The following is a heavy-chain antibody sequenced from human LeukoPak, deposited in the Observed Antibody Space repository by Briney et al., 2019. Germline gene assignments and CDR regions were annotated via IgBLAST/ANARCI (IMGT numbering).Heavy chain of an antibody. CDR3: AKEGLWFGNNWFDL. D-gene: IGHD3-10*01. V-gene: IGHV3-23*01. CDR1: GFTFSSYA. J-gene: IGHJ5*02. Sequence: SGGSLRLSCAASGFTFSSYAMSWVRQAPGKGLEWVSGISGSGGSTYYADSVKGRFTVSRDNSKNTLYLQMNSLRAEDTAVYYCAKEGLWFGNNWFDLWGQGTLVTVSS. CDR2: ISGSGGST.